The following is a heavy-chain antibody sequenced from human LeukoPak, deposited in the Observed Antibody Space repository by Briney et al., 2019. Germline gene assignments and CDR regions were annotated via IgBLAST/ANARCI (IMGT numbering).Heavy chain of an antibody. CDR1: GGTFSSYA. D-gene: IGHD3-9*01. CDR3: ARFDREGFDP. J-gene: IGHJ5*02. V-gene: IGHV1-69*13. CDR2: IIPIFGTA. Sequence: GASVKVSCKASGGTFSSYAISWVRQAPGQGLEWMGGIIPIFGTANYAQKFQGRVTITADESTSTAYMELSSLRSEDTAVYYCARFDREGFDPWGQGTLVTVSS.